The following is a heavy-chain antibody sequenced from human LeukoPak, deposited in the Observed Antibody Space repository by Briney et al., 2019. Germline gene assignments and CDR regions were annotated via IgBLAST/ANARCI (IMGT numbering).Heavy chain of an antibody. Sequence: SVKVSCKASGGIFSSYTFNWVRQAPGQGLEWMGRITPIPGITNYAETFQGRVTLTADTSTSTLYMELSSLRSEDTAVYYCARLLRAVATGAYYFDYWGQGTLVTVSS. CDR2: ITPIPGIT. CDR1: GGIFSSYT. V-gene: IGHV1-69*02. J-gene: IGHJ4*02. D-gene: IGHD2-8*02. CDR3: ARLLRAVATGAYYFDY.